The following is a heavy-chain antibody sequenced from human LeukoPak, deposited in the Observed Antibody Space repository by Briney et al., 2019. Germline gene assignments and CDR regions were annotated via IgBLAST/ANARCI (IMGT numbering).Heavy chain of an antibody. CDR2: IPLTGRT. CDR3: SRESGPFCPFGH. V-gene: IGHV4-4*02. J-gene: IGHJ4*02. D-gene: IGHD1-26*01. Sequence: ASGTLSLTCGVSGGSITTTNYWSWVRQPPGGGLEWIGEIPLTGRTHYNPSLKSRVHISIDESKNHLYLNLASVTAADTAVYYCSRESGPFCPFGHWGQGTLVAVTS. CDR1: GGSITTTNY.